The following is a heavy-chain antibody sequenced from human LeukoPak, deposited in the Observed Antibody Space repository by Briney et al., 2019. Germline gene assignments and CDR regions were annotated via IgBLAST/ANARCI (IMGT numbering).Heavy chain of an antibody. CDR3: ARDLGQWMSQKVAYFDY. CDR1: GVTLSSYD. CDR2: SSHLIHAS. Sequence: SVKVSCKASGVTLSSYDISWLRQAPGHGLEWMGRSSHLIHASDYAPKFQGRLTITADKSTSTAYMELSNLKSEDTAVYYCARDLGQWMSQKVAYFDYWGQGTLVTVSS. J-gene: IGHJ4*02. D-gene: IGHD6-19*01. V-gene: IGHV1-69*04.